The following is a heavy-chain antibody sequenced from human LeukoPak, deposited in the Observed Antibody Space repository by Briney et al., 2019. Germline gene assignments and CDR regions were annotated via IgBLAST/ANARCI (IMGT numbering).Heavy chain of an antibody. CDR2: IWYDGSNK. D-gene: IGHD3-16*01. J-gene: IGHJ6*02. CDR3: ARGDYGYYGMDV. Sequence: PGGSLRLSCAAFGFTFSSYDMYWVRQAPGKGLEWVAVIWYDGSNKYYADSVKGRFTISRDNSKNTLYLQVNSLRAEDTAVYYCARGDYGYYGMDVWGQGTTVTVSS. V-gene: IGHV3-33*01. CDR1: GFTFSSYD.